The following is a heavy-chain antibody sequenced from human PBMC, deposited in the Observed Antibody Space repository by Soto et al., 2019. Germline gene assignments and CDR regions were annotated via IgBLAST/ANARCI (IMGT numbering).Heavy chain of an antibody. D-gene: IGHD6-13*01. Sequence: ASVKVSCKASGYTFTRYGISWVRQAPGQGLEWMGWISAYNGNTNYAQKLQGRVTMTTDTSTSTAYMELRSLRSDDTAVYYCARDPLTIAAAGMRYDYYYYGMDVWGQGTTVTVSS. CDR3: ARDPLTIAAAGMRYDYYYYGMDV. V-gene: IGHV1-18*01. J-gene: IGHJ6*02. CDR1: GYTFTRYG. CDR2: ISAYNGNT.